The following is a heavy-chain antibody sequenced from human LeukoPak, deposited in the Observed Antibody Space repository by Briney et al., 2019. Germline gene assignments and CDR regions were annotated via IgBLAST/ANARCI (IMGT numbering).Heavy chain of an antibody. CDR3: ARDRYYGSGSLRDYYYYGMDV. J-gene: IGHJ6*02. V-gene: IGHV3-74*01. CDR1: GFTFSSYW. CDR2: ISDGGSTT. D-gene: IGHD3-10*01. Sequence: PGGSLRLSCAASGFTFSSYWMHWVRQAPGKGLVWVSRISDGGSTTTYADSVKGRFTISRDNAKNSLYLQMNSLRAEDTAVYYCARDRYYGSGSLRDYYYYGMDVWGQGTTVTVSS.